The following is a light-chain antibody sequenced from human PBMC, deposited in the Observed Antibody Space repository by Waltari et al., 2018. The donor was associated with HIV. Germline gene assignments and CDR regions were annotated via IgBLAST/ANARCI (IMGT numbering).Light chain of an antibody. CDR1: QNVGAF. J-gene: IGKJ1*01. CDR3: HQYASFSGT. CDR2: QAS. Sequence: DIRLTQSPSTLSASAGDRVAITCRAGQNVGAFLAWYQQKPGKPPKLLNFQASILEGGSPSRFSGSVSGSDCTLTINGLQSDDFATYYCHQYASFSGTFGQGTKVEL. V-gene: IGKV1-5*03.